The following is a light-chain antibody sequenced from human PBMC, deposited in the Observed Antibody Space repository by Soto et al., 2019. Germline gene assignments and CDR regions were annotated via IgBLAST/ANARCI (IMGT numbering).Light chain of an antibody. CDR1: QGISSY. CDR2: AAS. Sequence: DIQLTQSPSFLSASVGDRVTITCRASQGISSYLAWYKQKPGKAHKLLIYAASTLQSGVPSSVSGSGTVTEFTLTISSLQPEDFSTYYCQQHNSYLSSVGQGTKLEIK. V-gene: IGKV1-9*01. CDR3: QQHNSYLSS. J-gene: IGKJ2*01.